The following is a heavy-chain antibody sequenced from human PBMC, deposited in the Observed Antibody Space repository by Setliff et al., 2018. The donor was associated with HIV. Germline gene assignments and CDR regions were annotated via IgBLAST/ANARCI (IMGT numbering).Heavy chain of an antibody. V-gene: IGHV3-74*01. CDR2: VNSDGSSK. CDR1: GFTFDRYW. J-gene: IGHJ4*02. D-gene: IGHD5-12*01. CDR3: HSGYDTEEQSYFDY. Sequence: PGGSLRLSCAASGFTFDRYWMHWVRQAPGKGLVWVSRVNSDGSSKTYADSVKDRFTISRDNAKNTLYLQMNSLRAEDTGVYYCHSGYDTEEQSYFDYWGQGTLVTGSS.